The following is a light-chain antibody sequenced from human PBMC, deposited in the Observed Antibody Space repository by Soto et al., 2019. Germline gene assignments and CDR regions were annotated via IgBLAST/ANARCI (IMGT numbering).Light chain of an antibody. V-gene: IGKV3-15*01. CDR3: QQYDDWPLT. J-gene: IGKJ4*01. CDR2: GVS. CDR1: QSVSTD. Sequence: EVVMTQSPATLSVSPGERATLSCRASQSVSTDLAWYQQKPGQTPRLLIHGVSTRATGTPARFSGSGSGTEFTLTISSLQSEDFEVYYCQQYDDWPLTFGGGTKVDIK.